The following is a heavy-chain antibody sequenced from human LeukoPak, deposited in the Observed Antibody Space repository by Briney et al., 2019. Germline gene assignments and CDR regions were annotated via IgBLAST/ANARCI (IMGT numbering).Heavy chain of an antibody. CDR2: ISGSGDST. D-gene: IGHD6-13*01. Sequence: GGSLRLSCAGSGFIFSNYAMSWVRQAPGKGLEWVSAISGSGDSTYYGDSVKGRFTISRDNSKNTLYLQMNSLRAEDTAVYYCAKTRPLDSSSWSHGDYWGQGTLVTVSS. CDR1: GFIFSNYA. CDR3: AKTRPLDSSSWSHGDY. J-gene: IGHJ4*02. V-gene: IGHV3-23*01.